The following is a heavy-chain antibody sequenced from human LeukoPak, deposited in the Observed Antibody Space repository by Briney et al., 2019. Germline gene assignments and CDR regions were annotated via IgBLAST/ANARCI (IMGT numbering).Heavy chain of an antibody. CDR1: GGSISSGGYS. J-gene: IGHJ3*02. Sequence: SQTLSLTCAVSGGSISSGGYSWSWIRQPPGKGLEWIGYIYYSGSTYYNPSLRSRVTISIDTSKNQFSLRLTSVTAADTAVYYCARDSLLDSSGWYFAAFDIWGQGTMVTVSS. CDR2: IYYSGST. V-gene: IGHV4-30-4*07. D-gene: IGHD6-19*01. CDR3: ARDSLLDSSGWYFAAFDI.